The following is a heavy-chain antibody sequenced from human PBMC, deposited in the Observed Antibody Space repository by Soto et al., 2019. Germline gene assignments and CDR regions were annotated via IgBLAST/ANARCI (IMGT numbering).Heavy chain of an antibody. J-gene: IGHJ5*02. Sequence: GGSLRLSCAASGFTSSGFTFSSYAMSWVRQAPGKGLGWVSSISGSGDNTYYADSVKGRFTISRDNSKNTLFLQMNSLRAEDTAVYYCAKDRAAVAPRVRFDPWGQGTLVTVSS. V-gene: IGHV3-23*01. CDR2: ISGSGDNT. CDR1: GFTSSGFTFSSYA. D-gene: IGHD6-19*01. CDR3: AKDRAAVAPRVRFDP.